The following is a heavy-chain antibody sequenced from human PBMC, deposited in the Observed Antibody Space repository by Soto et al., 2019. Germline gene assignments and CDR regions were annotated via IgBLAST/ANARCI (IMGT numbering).Heavy chain of an antibody. CDR1: GFTFSSYS. J-gene: IGHJ4*02. V-gene: IGHV3-21*01. CDR2: ISSSSYI. Sequence: PGGSLRLSCAASGFTFSSYSMNWVRQAPGKGLEWVSSISSSSYIYYADSVKGRFTISRDNAKNSLYLQMNSLRAEDTAVYYCARDIAALSSCDYWGQGTLVTVSS. CDR3: ARDIAALSSCDY. D-gene: IGHD6-6*01.